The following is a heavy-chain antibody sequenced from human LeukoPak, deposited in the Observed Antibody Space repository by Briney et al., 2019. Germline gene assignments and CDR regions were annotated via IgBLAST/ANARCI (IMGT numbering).Heavy chain of an antibody. Sequence: SETLSLTCAVYGGSFSGYYWSWIRHPPWKGLEWIGEINHSGSTNYNPSLKSRVTISVDTSKNQFSLKLSSVTAADTAVYYCARISYSRIRGLQRWGQGTLVTVSS. CDR1: GGSFSGYY. D-gene: IGHD6-13*01. CDR3: ARISYSRIRGLQR. CDR2: INHSGST. J-gene: IGHJ1*01. V-gene: IGHV4-34*01.